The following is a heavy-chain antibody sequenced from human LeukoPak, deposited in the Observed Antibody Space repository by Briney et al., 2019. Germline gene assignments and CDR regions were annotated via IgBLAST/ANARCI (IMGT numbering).Heavy chain of an antibody. CDR3: ATSLRWNYAD. J-gene: IGHJ4*02. CDR2: INHSGST. D-gene: IGHD1-7*01. V-gene: IGHV4-34*01. CDR1: GGSFSGYY. Sequence: SETLSLTCAVYGGSFSGYYWSWIRQPPGKGLEWIGEINHSGSTNYNPSLKSRVTISVDTSKNQFSLKLSSVTAADTAVYYCATSLRWNYADWGQGTLVTVSS.